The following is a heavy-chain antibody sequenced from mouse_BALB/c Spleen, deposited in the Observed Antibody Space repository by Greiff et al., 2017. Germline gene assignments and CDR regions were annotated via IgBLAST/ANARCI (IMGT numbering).Heavy chain of an antibody. Sequence: VQLQQPGAELVRPGASVKLSCKASGYTFTSYWINWVKQRPGQGLEWIGNIYPSDSYTNYNQKFKDKATLTVDKSSSTAYMQLSSPTSEDSAVYYCTRGVDLDYWGQGTTLTVSS. CDR1: GYTFTSYW. CDR2: IYPSDSYT. J-gene: IGHJ2*01. V-gene: IGHV1-69*02. CDR3: TRGVDLDY. D-gene: IGHD1-1*01.